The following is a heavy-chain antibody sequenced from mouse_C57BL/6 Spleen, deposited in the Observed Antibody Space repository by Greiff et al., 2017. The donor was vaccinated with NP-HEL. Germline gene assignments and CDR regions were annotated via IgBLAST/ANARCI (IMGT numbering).Heavy chain of an antibody. J-gene: IGHJ3*01. Sequence: EVMLVESGGGLVKPGGSLKLSCAASGFTFSSYAMSWVRQTPEKRLEWVATISAGGSYTYYPDNVKGRFTISRDNAKNNLYLQMSHLKSEDTAMYYCARNKELKGFAYWGQGTLVTVSA. D-gene: IGHD1-3*01. V-gene: IGHV5-4*03. CDR2: ISAGGSYT. CDR3: ARNKELKGFAY. CDR1: GFTFSSYA.